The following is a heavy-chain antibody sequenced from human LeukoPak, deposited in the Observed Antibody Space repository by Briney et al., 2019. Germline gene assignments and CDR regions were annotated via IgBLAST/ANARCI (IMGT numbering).Heavy chain of an antibody. J-gene: IGHJ4*02. Sequence: ASVKVSCKASGYTFTSYDINWVRQAPGQGLEWMGIINPSGGSTSYAQKFQGRVTMTRDTSTSTVYMELSSLRSEDTAVYYCARHGVAGIPYWGQGTLVTVSS. V-gene: IGHV1-46*01. CDR1: GYTFTSYD. D-gene: IGHD6-19*01. CDR2: INPSGGST. CDR3: ARHGVAGIPY.